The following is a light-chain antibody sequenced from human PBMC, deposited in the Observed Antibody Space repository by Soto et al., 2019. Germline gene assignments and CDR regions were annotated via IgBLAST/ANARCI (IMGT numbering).Light chain of an antibody. Sequence: DIQMTQSPSTLSASVGERVTITCRASQSISSWLAWYQQKPGKAPKLLIYDASSLESGVPSRFSGSGSGTEFTLTISSLQPDDFATYYCQQYNSYPSTFGQGTKVDIK. J-gene: IGKJ1*01. CDR2: DAS. CDR3: QQYNSYPST. CDR1: QSISSW. V-gene: IGKV1-5*01.